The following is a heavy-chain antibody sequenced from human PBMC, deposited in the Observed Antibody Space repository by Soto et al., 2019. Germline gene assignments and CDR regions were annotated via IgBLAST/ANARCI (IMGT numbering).Heavy chain of an antibody. CDR3: VRDPHELRPMVF. Sequence: PGWSLRLSGAASGFTFSSYAMHWVRHTPTKGLAWAAVISYDGSKKYYADSVKGRFTISRDNSNNTLYMPINSLSAEDTAAYYCVRDPHELRPMVFWGQATTLTVS. J-gene: IGHJ6*02. CDR1: GFTFSSYA. CDR2: ISYDGSKK. D-gene: IGHD1-26*01. V-gene: IGHV3-30-3*01.